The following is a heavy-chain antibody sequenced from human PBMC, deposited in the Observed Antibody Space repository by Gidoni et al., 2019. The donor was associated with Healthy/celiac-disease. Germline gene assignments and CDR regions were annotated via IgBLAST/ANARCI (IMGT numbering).Heavy chain of an antibody. CDR2: INPSGGST. V-gene: IGHV1-46*01. D-gene: IGHD2-15*01. CDR3: ASGWWELSPIDY. Sequence: QVQLVLSGAEVKKPGASVKVSCKAYGYTFTSYYMHWVRQAPGQGLEWMGIINPSGGSTSYAQKFQSRVTMTRDTSTSTVYMELSSLRSEDTAVYYCASGWWELSPIDYWGQGTLVTVSS. J-gene: IGHJ4*02. CDR1: GYTFTSYY.